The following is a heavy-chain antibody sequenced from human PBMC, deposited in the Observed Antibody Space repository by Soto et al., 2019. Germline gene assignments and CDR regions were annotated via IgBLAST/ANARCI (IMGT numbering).Heavy chain of an antibody. J-gene: IGHJ4*02. V-gene: IGHV3-23*01. Sequence: EVQLLESGGGLVQPGGSLRLSCAASGFTFSSYAMSWVRQAPGKGLEWVSAISGSGGSTYYAESVKGRFTISRDNSKNTLHLQMNSLRAEDTAVYYCARLTFGGPPGYWGQGTLVTVSS. CDR3: ARLTFGGPPGY. CDR1: GFTFSSYA. D-gene: IGHD3-16*01. CDR2: ISGSGGST.